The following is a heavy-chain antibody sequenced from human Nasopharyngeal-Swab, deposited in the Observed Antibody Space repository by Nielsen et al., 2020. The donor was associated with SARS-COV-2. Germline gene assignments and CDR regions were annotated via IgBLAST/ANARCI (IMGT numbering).Heavy chain of an antibody. D-gene: IGHD2-21*01. J-gene: IGHJ3*02. Sequence: GESLKISCKGSGYSFTSYWIGWVRQMPGKGLEWMGIIYPGDSDTRYSPSFQGQVTISADKSISTAYLQWSSLKASGTAMYYCARRTVAYCGGDCYSVAFDIWGQGTMVTVSS. CDR1: GYSFTSYW. V-gene: IGHV5-51*01. CDR3: ARRTVAYCGGDCYSVAFDI. CDR2: IYPGDSDT.